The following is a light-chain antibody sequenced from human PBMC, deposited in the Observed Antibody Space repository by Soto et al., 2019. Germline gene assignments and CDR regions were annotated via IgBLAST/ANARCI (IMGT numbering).Light chain of an antibody. CDR3: ISFSVASPL. J-gene: IGLJ1*01. CDR2: DVS. V-gene: IGLV2-14*01. Sequence: QSVLTQPASMSGSPGQSVTISCAGTSSDIGGYNYVSWYQHHPGTAPKLIIYDVSSRPSGVSHRFSASKSGNTASLPISGLQAEDEADYYCISFSVASPLFGTGTKVTVL. CDR1: SSDIGGYNY.